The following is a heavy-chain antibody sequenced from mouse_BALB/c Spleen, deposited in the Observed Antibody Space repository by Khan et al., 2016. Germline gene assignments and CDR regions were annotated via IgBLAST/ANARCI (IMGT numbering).Heavy chain of an antibody. Sequence: QIQLVQSGPELKKPGETVKISCKATGYPFTNYGMNWVKQAPGKGLKWMGWINTYTGEPTSADDFKGRFAFSLETSASPAYLQINDLKKEDTATYVCAIAPIDYRGQGTSVTVYS. CDR2: INTYTGEP. V-gene: IGHV9-3-1*01. CDR1: GYPFTNYG. CDR3: AIAPIDY. J-gene: IGHJ4*01.